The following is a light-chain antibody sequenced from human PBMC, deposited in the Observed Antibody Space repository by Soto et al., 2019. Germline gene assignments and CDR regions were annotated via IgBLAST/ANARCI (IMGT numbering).Light chain of an antibody. V-gene: IGLV2-14*01. Sequence: QSVLAQPASVSGSPGQSITISCTGTSSDVGGYNYVSWYQQHPAKAPKLMIYEASNRPSGVSNRFSGSKSGNTASLTISGLQAEDEADYYCSSYTSSSTLVVFGTGTKVTVL. CDR1: SSDVGGYNY. CDR2: EAS. J-gene: IGLJ1*01. CDR3: SSYTSSSTLVV.